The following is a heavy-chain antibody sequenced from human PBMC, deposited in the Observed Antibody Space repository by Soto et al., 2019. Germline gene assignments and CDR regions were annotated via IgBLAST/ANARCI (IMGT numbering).Heavy chain of an antibody. CDR3: ARAGPYYDFWSGYYLYRRPFDY. D-gene: IGHD3-3*01. V-gene: IGHV3-33*01. J-gene: IGHJ4*02. CDR2: IWYDGSNK. Sequence: PGGSLRLSCAASGFTFSSYGMHWVRQAPGKGLEWVAVIWYDGSNKYYADSVKGRFTISRDNSKNTLYLQMNSLRAEDTAVFYCARAGPYYDFWSGYYLYRRPFDYWGQGTLVTVSS. CDR1: GFTFSSYG.